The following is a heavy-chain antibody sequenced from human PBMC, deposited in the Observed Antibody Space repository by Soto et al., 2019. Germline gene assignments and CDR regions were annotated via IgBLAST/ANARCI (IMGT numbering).Heavy chain of an antibody. D-gene: IGHD3-10*01. J-gene: IGHJ6*02. Sequence: ASVKVSCKASGYTFTSYYMHWVRQAPGQGLEWMGIINPSGGSTSYAQKFQGRVTMTRDTSTSTVYMELSSPRSEDTAVYYCARVGGWFGELYYYYGMDVWGQGTTVTSP. CDR2: INPSGGST. CDR1: GYTFTSYY. CDR3: ARVGGWFGELYYYYGMDV. V-gene: IGHV1-46*01.